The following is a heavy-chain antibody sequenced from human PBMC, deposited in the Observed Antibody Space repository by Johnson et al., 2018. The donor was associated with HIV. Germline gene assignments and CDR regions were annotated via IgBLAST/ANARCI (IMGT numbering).Heavy chain of an antibody. CDR2: ISWHSGSI. J-gene: IGHJ3*02. D-gene: IGHD6-6*01. V-gene: IGHV3-9*01. Sequence: VLLVESGGGLVQPGRSLRLSCAASGFTFDEYAMHWVRQAPGKGLEWVSGISWHSGSIDYADSVKGRFTISRDNAKNTLYLQLNSLRVEDTAIYYFARAQLLADDAFNNWGQGTMVTVSS. CDR3: ARAQLLADDAFNN. CDR1: GFTFDEYA.